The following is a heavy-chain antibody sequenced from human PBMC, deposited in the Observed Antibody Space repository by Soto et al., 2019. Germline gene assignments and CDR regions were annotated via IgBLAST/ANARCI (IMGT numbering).Heavy chain of an antibody. CDR2: INAGNGNT. J-gene: IGHJ6*02. CDR1: GYTFTSYA. CDR3: ARGTGSGMDV. D-gene: IGHD3-3*01. Sequence: QVQLVQYGAEEKKPGASVKVSCKASGYTFTSYAMHWVRQAPGQRLEWMGWINAGNGNTKYSQKFQGRVTITRDTSASTAYMEVSSLRSEDTAVYYCARGTGSGMDVWGQGTTVTVSS. V-gene: IGHV1-3*05.